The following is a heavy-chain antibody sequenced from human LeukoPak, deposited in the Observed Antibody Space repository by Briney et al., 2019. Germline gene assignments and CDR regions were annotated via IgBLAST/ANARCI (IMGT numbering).Heavy chain of an antibody. CDR1: GGSISSSSYY. CDR3: ARESVRVAPWGY. J-gene: IGHJ4*02. V-gene: IGHV4-39*02. CDR2: IYYSGST. Sequence: PSETLSLTCTVSGGSISSSSYYWGWIRQPPGKGLEWIGSIYYSGSTYYNPSLKSRVTISVDTSKNQFSLKLSSVTAADTAVYYCARESVRVAPWGYWGQGTLVTVSS. D-gene: IGHD2-8*02.